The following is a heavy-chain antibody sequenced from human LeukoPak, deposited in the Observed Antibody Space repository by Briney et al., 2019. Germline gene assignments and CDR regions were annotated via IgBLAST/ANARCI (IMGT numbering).Heavy chain of an antibody. J-gene: IGHJ6*02. CDR1: GYTFTSYA. D-gene: IGHD6-13*01. Sequence: ASVKVSCKASGYTFTSYAMHWVRQAPGQRLEWMGWINAGNGNTKYSQKFRGRVTIARDTSTSTAYMELSSLRSEDTAVYFCSGGKADPGFFFRMDLWGQGTTVTVSS. CDR2: INAGNGNT. CDR3: SGGKADPGFFFRMDL. V-gene: IGHV1-3*01.